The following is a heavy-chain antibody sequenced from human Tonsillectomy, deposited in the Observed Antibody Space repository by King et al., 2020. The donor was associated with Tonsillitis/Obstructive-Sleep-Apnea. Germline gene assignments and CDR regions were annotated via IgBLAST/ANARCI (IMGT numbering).Heavy chain of an antibody. Sequence: VQLVESGGGVVQPGRSLRLSCAASGFTFSSYAMHWVRQAPGKGLEWVAVISYDGSNKYYADSVKGRFTISRDNSKNTLYLQMNSLRAEDTAVYYCARDNPYYDIFNWFDPWAREPWSPSPQ. J-gene: IGHJ5*02. CDR3: ARDNPYYDIFNWFDP. D-gene: IGHD3-9*01. CDR1: GFTFSSYA. CDR2: ISYDGSNK. V-gene: IGHV3-30*04.